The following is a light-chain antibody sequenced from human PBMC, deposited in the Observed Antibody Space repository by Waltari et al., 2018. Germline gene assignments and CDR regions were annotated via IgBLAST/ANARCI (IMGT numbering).Light chain of an antibody. CDR2: AAS. Sequence: IQMTQSPSSLSASVGDRVTITCRSSNGISPYLSWFEQRPGKARRSLIYAASNMQSGVPSKVSGSGSRRDFTLTIGSLQPEDFATYYCQQYNSFPYTFAQGTKLEIK. CDR3: QQYNSFPYT. J-gene: IGKJ2*01. V-gene: IGKV1-16*02. CDR1: NGISPY.